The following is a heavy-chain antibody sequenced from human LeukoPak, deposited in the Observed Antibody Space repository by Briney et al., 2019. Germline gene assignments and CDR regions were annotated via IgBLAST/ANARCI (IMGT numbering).Heavy chain of an antibody. Sequence: PGRSLRLSCAASGFTFDDYAMHWVRQAPGKGLEWVSGISWNSGSIGYADPVKGRFTISRDNAKNSLYLQMNSLRAEDTALYYCTKGQYFDSSAPPGDYWGQGTLVTVS. V-gene: IGHV3-9*01. CDR2: ISWNSGSI. CDR3: TKGQYFDSSAPPGDY. J-gene: IGHJ4*02. CDR1: GFTFDDYA. D-gene: IGHD3-22*01.